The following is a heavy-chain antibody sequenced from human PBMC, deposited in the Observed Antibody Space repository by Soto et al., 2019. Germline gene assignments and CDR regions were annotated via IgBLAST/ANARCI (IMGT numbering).Heavy chain of an antibody. CDR1: GFTFSDHY. J-gene: IGHJ4*02. V-gene: IGHV3-11*06. Sequence: SLRHSCAASGFTFSDHYMSWIRQAPGKGLERIGYSSNSGSFTRYADSVKGRFSISRDNAKNSLFLQINSLRGDDTAIYYCVRSGDTDNLLDCCSQGTPGTVS. D-gene: IGHD4-17*01. CDR2: SSNSGSFT. CDR3: VRSGDTDNLLDC.